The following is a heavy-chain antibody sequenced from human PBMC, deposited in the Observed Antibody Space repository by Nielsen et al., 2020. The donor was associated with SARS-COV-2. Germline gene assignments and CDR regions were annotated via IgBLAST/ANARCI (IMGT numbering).Heavy chain of an antibody. CDR2: ISSSSSYI. CDR3: ATEVVLWFGELAPSRAFDI. CDR1: GFTFSSYS. V-gene: IGHV3-21*01. D-gene: IGHD3-10*01. Sequence: GESLKISCAASGFTFSSYSMNWVRQAPGKGLEWVSSISSSSSYIYYADSVKGRFTIPRDNAKNSLYLQMNSLRAEDTAVYYCATEVVLWFGELAPSRAFDIWGQGTMVTVSS. J-gene: IGHJ3*02.